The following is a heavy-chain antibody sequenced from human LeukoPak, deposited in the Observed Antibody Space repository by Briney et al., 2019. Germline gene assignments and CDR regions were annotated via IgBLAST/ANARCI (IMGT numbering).Heavy chain of an antibody. J-gene: IGHJ3*02. CDR3: ARTYYYDSSGYLDAFDI. V-gene: IGHV4-59*12. Sequence: SETLSLTCTVSGGSISSYYWSWIRQPPGKGQEWIGYIYYSGSTNYKSSLKSRVTISVDTSKNQFSLKLSSVTAADTAVYYCARTYYYDSSGYLDAFDIWGQGTMVTVSS. CDR1: GGSISSYY. CDR2: IYYSGST. D-gene: IGHD3-22*01.